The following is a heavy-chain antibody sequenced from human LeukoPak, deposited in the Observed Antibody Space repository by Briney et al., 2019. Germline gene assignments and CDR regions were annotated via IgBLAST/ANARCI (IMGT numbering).Heavy chain of an antibody. J-gene: IGHJ4*02. D-gene: IGHD3-10*01. Sequence: SETLSLTCTVSGYSISSGYYWGWVRQPPGKGLEWIGSIYHSGSTYYNPSLKSRVTISVDTSKNQFSLKLSSVTAADTAVYYCARTLGDYGSGSYYYWGQGTLVTVSS. CDR1: GYSISSGYY. V-gene: IGHV4-38-2*02. CDR3: ARTLGDYGSGSYYY. CDR2: IYHSGST.